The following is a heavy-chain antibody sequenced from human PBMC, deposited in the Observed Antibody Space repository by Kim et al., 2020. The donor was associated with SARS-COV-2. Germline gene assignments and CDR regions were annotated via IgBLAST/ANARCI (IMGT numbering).Heavy chain of an antibody. V-gene: IGHV4-34*01. CDR2: GST. Sequence: GSTTYTPSLKTRVTISVDTSKNQFSLKLCSVTAADTAVYYCAAHSNWFDPWGQGTLVTVSS. CDR3: AAHSNWFDP. J-gene: IGHJ5*02.